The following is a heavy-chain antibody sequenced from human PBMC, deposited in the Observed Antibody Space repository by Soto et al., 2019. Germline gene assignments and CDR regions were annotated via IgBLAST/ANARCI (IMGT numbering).Heavy chain of an antibody. CDR2: ISPYNGNT. CDR1: GYTLINYG. V-gene: IGHV1-18*01. Sequence: VQLVQSGAEVKKPGASVKVSCKASGYTLINYGICWVRQAPGQGLEWMGWISPYNGNTNYAQSLQGRVTLTTDTYTSTAYMALRSLRSEETAGYYCARTQGSGSSDYWGQGTLVTVSS. CDR3: ARTQGSGSSDY. J-gene: IGHJ4*02. D-gene: IGHD3-10*01.